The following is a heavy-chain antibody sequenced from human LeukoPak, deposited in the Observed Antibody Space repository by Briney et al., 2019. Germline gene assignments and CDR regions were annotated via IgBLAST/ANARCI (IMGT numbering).Heavy chain of an antibody. D-gene: IGHD3-16*01. CDR3: ARAVISFGAAVAKGFDC. V-gene: IGHV4-59*01. CDR1: GGTFSTYY. Sequence: PSETLSLTCTVSGGTFSTYYWSWIRQPPGKGLEWIGYIHYSGSTDYNPSLKSRVTMSLDTSKNQFSLKLSSVTAADTAVYYCARAVISFGAAVAKGFDCWGQGTLVTVSS. J-gene: IGHJ4*02. CDR2: IHYSGST.